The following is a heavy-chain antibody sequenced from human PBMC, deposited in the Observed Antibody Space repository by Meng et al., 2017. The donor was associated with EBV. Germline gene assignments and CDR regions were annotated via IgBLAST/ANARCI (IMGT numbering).Heavy chain of an antibody. V-gene: IGHV1-69*01. CDR2: IIPILGTT. CDR1: GGSFSSHG. D-gene: IGHD6-19*01. J-gene: IGHJ4*02. Sequence: QVQLVQSGAEVKMPXSSVRVSCKXYGGSFSSHGIAWVRQAPGEGPEWRGGIIPILGTTNYAQKFQGRLTIVADASTTTAYMELNSLRSEDTAVYFCARLCENKRLLAGFDYWGQGTLVTVSS. CDR3: ARLCENKRLLAGFDY.